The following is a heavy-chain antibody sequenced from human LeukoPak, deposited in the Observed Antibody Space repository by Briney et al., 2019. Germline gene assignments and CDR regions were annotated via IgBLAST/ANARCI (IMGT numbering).Heavy chain of an antibody. Sequence: GGSLRLSCAASGFTFKNYAMNWVRQTPGKGLEWVSAISGNGDNTYYADSVKGRFTISRDNSKNTLYLQMNSLRADDTAIYYCARTVGFCSSSTCPIPYWGQGALVTVSS. CDR2: ISGNGDNT. D-gene: IGHD2-2*01. V-gene: IGHV3-23*01. CDR1: GFTFKNYA. J-gene: IGHJ4*02. CDR3: ARTVGFCSSSTCPIPY.